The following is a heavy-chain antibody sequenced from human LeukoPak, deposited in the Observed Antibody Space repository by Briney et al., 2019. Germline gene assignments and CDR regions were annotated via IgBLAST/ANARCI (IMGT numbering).Heavy chain of an antibody. D-gene: IGHD2/OR15-2a*01. Sequence: ASMSVSCKSSGFTFADHYIHWVRQGPGQGLEGMGDISPHSTFTISPQEFQGRATMTRDASMSTAYMELTRLTSDDTAVYYCVREGEGPLSKDFDYWGQGTLVTVSS. V-gene: IGHV1-2*02. CDR3: VREGEGPLSKDFDY. J-gene: IGHJ4*02. CDR2: ISPHSTFT. CDR1: GFTFADHY.